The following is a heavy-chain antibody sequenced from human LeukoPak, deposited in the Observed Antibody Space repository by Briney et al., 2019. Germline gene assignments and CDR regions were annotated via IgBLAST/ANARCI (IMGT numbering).Heavy chain of an antibody. CDR1: GFTVSTSY. CDR3: AKGNFRDGSDY. D-gene: IGHD5-24*01. J-gene: IGHJ4*02. Sequence: GGSLRLSCAASGFTVSTSYMTWVRQAPGKGLEWFSVIYSGGSTYYAASVKGRFTFSRDKSKNTLYLQMNSRRAEDTAVYYCAKGNFRDGSDYWGQGTLVTVSS. CDR2: IYSGGST. V-gene: IGHV3-66*01.